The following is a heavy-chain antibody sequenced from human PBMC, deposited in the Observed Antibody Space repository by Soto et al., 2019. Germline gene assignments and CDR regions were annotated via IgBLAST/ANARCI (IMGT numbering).Heavy chain of an antibody. CDR3: AKDLSDSSGYYTGYFDY. CDR2: ISGSGGST. J-gene: IGHJ4*02. Sequence: GGSLRLSCAASGFTFSSYAMSWVRQAPGKGLEWVSAISGSGGSTYYADSVKGRFTISRDNSKNTLYLQMNSLRAEDTAVYYCAKDLSDSSGYYTGYFDYWRQGTLVTVSS. V-gene: IGHV3-23*01. CDR1: GFTFSSYA. D-gene: IGHD3-22*01.